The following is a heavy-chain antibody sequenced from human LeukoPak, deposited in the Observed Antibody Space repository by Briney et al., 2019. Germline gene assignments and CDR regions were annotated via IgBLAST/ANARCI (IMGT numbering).Heavy chain of an antibody. CDR2: IYTSGST. CDR1: GGSISSGSYY. D-gene: IGHD3-22*01. J-gene: IGHJ4*02. V-gene: IGHV4-61*02. Sequence: PSETLSLTCTVSGGSISSGSYYWSWIRQPAGKGLEWIGRIYTSGSTNYNPSLKSRVTISVDTSKNQFSLKLSSVTAADTAVYYCAREWLRDSSGYYKSFDYWGQGTLVTVSS. CDR3: AREWLRDSSGYYKSFDY.